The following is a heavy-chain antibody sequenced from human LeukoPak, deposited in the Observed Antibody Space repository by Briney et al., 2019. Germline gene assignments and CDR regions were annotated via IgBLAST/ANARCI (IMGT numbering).Heavy chain of an antibody. D-gene: IGHD6-13*01. CDR1: GGSISSGGYY. Sequence: SQTLSLTCTVSGGSISSGGYYWSWIRQPPGKGLEWIGYIYHSGSTYYNPSLKSRVTISVDRSKNQFSLKLSSVTAADTAVYYCARDVRPLIAAYNWFDPWGQGTLVTVSS. CDR3: ARDVRPLIAAYNWFDP. CDR2: IYHSGST. J-gene: IGHJ5*02. V-gene: IGHV4-30-2*01.